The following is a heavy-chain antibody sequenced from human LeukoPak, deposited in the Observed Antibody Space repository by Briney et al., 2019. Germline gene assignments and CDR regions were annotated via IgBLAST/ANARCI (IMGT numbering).Heavy chain of an antibody. Sequence: GRSLRLSCAASGFTFDDYAMHWVRQAPGKGLEWVSSISSSSSYIYYADSVKGRYTISRDNAKNSLYLQMNSLRAEDTAVYYCARDGTTVTTDYWGQGTLVTVSS. J-gene: IGHJ4*02. V-gene: IGHV3-21*01. CDR1: GFTFDDYA. CDR3: ARDGTTVTTDY. CDR2: ISSSSSYI. D-gene: IGHD4-17*01.